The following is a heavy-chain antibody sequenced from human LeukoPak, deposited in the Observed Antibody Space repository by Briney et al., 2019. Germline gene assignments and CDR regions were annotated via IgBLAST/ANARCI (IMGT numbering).Heavy chain of an antibody. Sequence: PGGSLRLSCAASGFTFSSYAMHWVRQAPGKGLEWVAVISYDGSNKYYADSVKGRFTISRDNSKNTLYLQMNSLRAEDTAVYYCAKDRGYSYGWSAFDIWGQGTMVTVSS. CDR1: GFTFSSYA. CDR2: ISYDGSNK. D-gene: IGHD5-18*01. J-gene: IGHJ3*02. CDR3: AKDRGYSYGWSAFDI. V-gene: IGHV3-30*18.